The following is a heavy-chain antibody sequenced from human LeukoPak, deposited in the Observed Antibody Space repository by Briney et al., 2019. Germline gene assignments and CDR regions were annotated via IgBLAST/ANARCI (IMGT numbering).Heavy chain of an antibody. D-gene: IGHD3-22*01. CDR1: GGSPNTYY. CDR3: ARYDSSGYYYEY. J-gene: IGHJ4*02. CDR2: IYYSGST. Sequence: SETLSLTCTVSGGSPNTYYWSWLRQPPGKGLEWIGYIYYSGSTNYNPSLKSRVTISVDTSKNQFSLNLRSVTAADTAVYYCARYDSSGYYYEYWGQGTLVTVSS. V-gene: IGHV4-59*08.